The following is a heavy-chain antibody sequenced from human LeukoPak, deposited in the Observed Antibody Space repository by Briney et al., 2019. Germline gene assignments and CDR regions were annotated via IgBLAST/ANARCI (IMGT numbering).Heavy chain of an antibody. D-gene: IGHD5-24*01. CDR3: AHYQRDGSHWYFDL. J-gene: IGHJ2*01. V-gene: IGHV2-5*02. CDR2: VFWDDEK. Sequence: SGPTLVTPTQALTLTCTLSGFSVSTNGVGVGWFRQPPGEAPEWLALVFWDDEKRYSPSLKSRLTITKDTSKNQVLLTMTNMDPVDTATYFCAHYQRDGSHWYFDLWGRGTLVTVSS. CDR1: GFSVSTNGVG.